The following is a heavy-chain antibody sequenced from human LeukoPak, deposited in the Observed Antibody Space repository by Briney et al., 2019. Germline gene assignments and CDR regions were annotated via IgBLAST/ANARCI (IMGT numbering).Heavy chain of an antibody. CDR1: GGTFSSYA. J-gene: IGHJ4*02. Sequence: SVKVSCKASGGTFSSYAISWVLQAPGQGPEWMGRIIPIFGTANYAQKFQGRVTITTDESTSTAYMELSSLRSEDTAVYYCASRHYDYVWGSYRTFDYWGQGALVTVSS. CDR2: IIPIFGTA. D-gene: IGHD3-16*02. CDR3: ASRHYDYVWGSYRTFDY. V-gene: IGHV1-69*05.